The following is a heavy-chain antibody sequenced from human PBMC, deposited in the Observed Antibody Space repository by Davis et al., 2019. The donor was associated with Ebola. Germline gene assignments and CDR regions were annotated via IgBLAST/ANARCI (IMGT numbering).Heavy chain of an antibody. V-gene: IGHV3-33*08. CDR1: GFTFSSYS. CDR2: IWYDGSNK. D-gene: IGHD6-6*01. CDR3: ARGPSIAARPSHYYYYGMDV. J-gene: IGHJ6*02. Sequence: GESLKISCEASGFTFSSYSMNWVRQAPGKGLEWVAVIWYDGSNKYYADSVKGRFTISRDNSKNTLYLQMNSLRAEDTAVYYCARGPSIAARPSHYYYYGMDVWGQGTTVTVSS.